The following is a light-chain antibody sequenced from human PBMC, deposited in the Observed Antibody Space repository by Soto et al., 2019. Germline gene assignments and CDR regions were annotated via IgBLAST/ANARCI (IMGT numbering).Light chain of an antibody. CDR2: DVS. Sequence: QPALTQPASVSGSPGQPITISCTGTSSDVGGYNYVSWYQQHPGKAPKVMIYDVSNRPSGVSNRFSGSKSGNTASLTISGLQAEDEADYYCNSYTTSSTDVFGTGTKLTVL. CDR1: SSDVGGYNY. CDR3: NSYTTSSTDV. J-gene: IGLJ1*01. V-gene: IGLV2-14*01.